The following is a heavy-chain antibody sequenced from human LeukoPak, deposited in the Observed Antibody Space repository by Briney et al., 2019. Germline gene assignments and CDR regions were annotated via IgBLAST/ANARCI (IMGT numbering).Heavy chain of an antibody. V-gene: IGHV5-51*01. Sequence: GESLKISCKGSGYSFTNYWIGWVRQMPRKGLEWMGIIYPDDSDTRYSPSFEGQVTISVDKSIRTAYLQWTSLKASDTAIYYCARRRGFEEFGTHWFDPWGQGAPVTVSS. CDR3: ARRRGFEEFGTHWFDP. J-gene: IGHJ5*02. CDR2: IYPDDSDT. CDR1: GYSFTNYW. D-gene: IGHD3-10*01.